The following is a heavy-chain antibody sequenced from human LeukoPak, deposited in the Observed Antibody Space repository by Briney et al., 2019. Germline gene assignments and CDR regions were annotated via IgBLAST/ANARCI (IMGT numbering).Heavy chain of an antibody. J-gene: IGHJ4*02. Sequence: SETLSLTCTVSGGSISNYYWSWIRQPAGKGLEWIGRIYTSGSTNYNPSLKSRVTISVDTSKNQFSLKLSSVTAADTAVYYCVRYSGSRYYFDYWGQGTLVTVSS. CDR2: IYTSGST. V-gene: IGHV4-4*07. CDR1: GGSISNYY. D-gene: IGHD3-10*01. CDR3: VRYSGSRYYFDY.